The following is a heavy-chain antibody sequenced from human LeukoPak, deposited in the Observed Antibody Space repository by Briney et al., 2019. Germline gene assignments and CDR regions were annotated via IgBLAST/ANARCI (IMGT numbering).Heavy chain of an antibody. CDR1: GYTLTELS. D-gene: IGHD3-16*02. Sequence: ASVKVSCEVAGYTLTELSMHWVRQAPGKGLEWMGGFDPEDGETIYAQKFQGRVTMTEDTSTDTAYMELSSLRSEDTAVYYCATHVITFGGVIPNWGQGTLVTVSS. J-gene: IGHJ4*02. V-gene: IGHV1-24*01. CDR3: ATHVITFGGVIPN. CDR2: FDPEDGET.